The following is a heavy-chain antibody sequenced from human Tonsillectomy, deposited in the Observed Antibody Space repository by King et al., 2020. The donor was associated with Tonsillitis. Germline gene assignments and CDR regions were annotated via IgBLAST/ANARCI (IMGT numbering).Heavy chain of an antibody. CDR2: TTASGGTT. J-gene: IGHJ2*01. Sequence: VQLVESGGGLVQPGGSLRLSCAAFGFTFRNYAMSWVRQAPGEGLEWVSGTTASGGTTYYEDSVSGRFTISRENSKNTLYLQMNSLRAEDTAVYCCAKDPVELSTMPSWSFDVWGRGTLVTVSS. D-gene: IGHD5-24*01. CDR3: AKDPVELSTMPSWSFDV. V-gene: IGHV3-23*04. CDR1: GFTFRNYA.